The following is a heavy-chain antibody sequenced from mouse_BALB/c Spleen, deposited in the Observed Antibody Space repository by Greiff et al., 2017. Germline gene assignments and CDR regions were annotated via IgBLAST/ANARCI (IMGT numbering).Heavy chain of an antibody. CDR2: ISTYYGDA. J-gene: IGHJ3*01. V-gene: IGHV1S137*01. D-gene: IGHD1-2*01. CDR1: GYTFTDYA. Sequence: LVESGAELVRPGVSVKISCKGSGYTFTDYAMHWVKQSHAKSLEWIGVISTYYGDASYNQKFKGKATMTVDKSSSTAYMELARLTSEDSAIYYCARGTTAGFAYWGQGTLVTVSA. CDR3: ARGTTAGFAY.